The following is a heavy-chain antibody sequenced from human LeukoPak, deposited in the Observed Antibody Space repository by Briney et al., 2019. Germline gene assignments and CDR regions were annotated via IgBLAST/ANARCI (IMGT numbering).Heavy chain of an antibody. D-gene: IGHD3-22*01. Sequence: GGSLRLSCAASGFTFSSYGMSWVCQAPGKGLVWVSRINHDGSSTNYADSVKGRFTISRDNAKNTVYLQMNSLRAEDTAVYYCVRDWGYDSSGYWQKYFDTWGQGTLVTVSS. CDR3: VRDWGYDSSGYWQKYFDT. CDR1: GFTFSSYG. CDR2: INHDGSST. J-gene: IGHJ4*02. V-gene: IGHV3-74*01.